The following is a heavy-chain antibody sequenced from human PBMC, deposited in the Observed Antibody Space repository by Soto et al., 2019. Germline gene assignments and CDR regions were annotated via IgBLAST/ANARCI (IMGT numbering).Heavy chain of an antibody. D-gene: IGHD6-19*01. CDR2: IFHSGSS. CDR3: SIQVGGWPTWYFDY. Sequence: PSETLSLTCNVSGASMSSYYWSWVRQPPGKGLEWIGYIFHSGSSNYSPSLKSRVTISVDTSKNQFSLKLSSVTAADTAVYYCSIQVGGWPTWYFDYWGQGSLVTVYS. J-gene: IGHJ4*02. V-gene: IGHV4-59*08. CDR1: GASMSSYY.